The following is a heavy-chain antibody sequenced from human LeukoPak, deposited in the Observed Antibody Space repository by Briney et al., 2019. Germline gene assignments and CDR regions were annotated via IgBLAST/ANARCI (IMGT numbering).Heavy chain of an antibody. V-gene: IGHV3-30-3*01. CDR1: GFTFSSDA. CDR3: ARRYCSSTNCYAFDD. Sequence: GRSLRLSCVASGFTFSSDAMHWVRQTPGKGLEWVAVISYDGNEKYQVDSVKGRFTISRDNSKNTLYLQMNSLRAEDTAVYYCARRYCSSTNCYAFDDWGQGTLVTVSS. CDR2: ISYDGNEK. J-gene: IGHJ4*02. D-gene: IGHD2-2*01.